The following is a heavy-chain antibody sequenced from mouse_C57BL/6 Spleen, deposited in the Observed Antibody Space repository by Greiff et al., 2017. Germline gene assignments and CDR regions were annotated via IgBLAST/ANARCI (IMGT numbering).Heavy chain of an antibody. Sequence: QVQLKESGAELARPGASVKLSCKASGYTFTSYGISWVKQRTGQGLEWIGEIYPRSGNTYYNEKFKGKATLTADKSSSTAYMELRSLTSEDSAVYFCARMGDYDYFDYWGQGTTLTVSS. V-gene: IGHV1-81*01. CDR3: ARMGDYDYFDY. CDR2: IYPRSGNT. J-gene: IGHJ2*01. CDR1: GYTFTSYG. D-gene: IGHD2-4*01.